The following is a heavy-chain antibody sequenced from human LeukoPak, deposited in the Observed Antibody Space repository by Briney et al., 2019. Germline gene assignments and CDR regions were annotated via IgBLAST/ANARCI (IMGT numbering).Heavy chain of an antibody. Sequence: PGGSLRLSCAASGFTVSSNYMSWVRQAPGKGLEWVSVIYSGGSTYYADSVKGRFTISRDNSKNTLYLQMNSLRAEDTAVYYCARSISSIAARPFSGYDYWGQGTLVTVSS. CDR3: ARSISSIAARPFSGYDY. CDR1: GFTVSSNY. J-gene: IGHJ4*02. D-gene: IGHD6-6*01. CDR2: IYSGGST. V-gene: IGHV3-53*01.